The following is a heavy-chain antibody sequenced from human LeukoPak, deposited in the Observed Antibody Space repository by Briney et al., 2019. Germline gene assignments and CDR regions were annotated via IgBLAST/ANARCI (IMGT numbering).Heavy chain of an antibody. J-gene: IGHJ4*02. Sequence: PGGSLRLSCAASGFTFSNAWMNWVRQAPGKGLEWVGRIKSKTDGGTTDYAAPVKGRFTISRDDSKNTLYLQMNSLETEDTAVYYCTTTGPGDWGDYFDYWGQGTLVTVSS. V-gene: IGHV3-15*07. CDR2: IKSKTDGGTT. CDR3: TTTGPGDWGDYFDY. CDR1: GFTFSNAW. D-gene: IGHD2-21*01.